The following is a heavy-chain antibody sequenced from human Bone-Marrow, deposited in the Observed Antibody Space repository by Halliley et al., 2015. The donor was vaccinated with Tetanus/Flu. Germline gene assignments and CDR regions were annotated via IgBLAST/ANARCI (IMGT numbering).Heavy chain of an antibody. D-gene: IGHD5-18*01. CDR1: GSTISSSNYH. CDR3: VRHWGSYSYGDILGPFVD. J-gene: IGHJ4*02. Sequence: TLSLTCNVSGSTISSSNYHWGWIRQSPGKGLEWIGSVYYDGDTYYNPSLKSRVAISVDTSTNRFSLGLTSVTAADAAVFYCVRHWGSYSYGDILGPFVDWGLGIHVIVS. CDR2: VYYDGDT. V-gene: IGHV4-39*01.